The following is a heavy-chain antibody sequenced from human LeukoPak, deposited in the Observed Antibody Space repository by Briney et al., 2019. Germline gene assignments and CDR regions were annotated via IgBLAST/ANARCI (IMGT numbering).Heavy chain of an antibody. D-gene: IGHD6-19*01. CDR2: ISAYNGNT. CDR3: ARVGVVSSGWYSVNWFDP. J-gene: IGHJ5*02. V-gene: IGHV1-18*01. Sequence: ASVKVSCKASGYTFTSYGISWVRQAPGQGLEWMGWISAYNGNTNYAQKLQGRVTMTTDTSTRTAYMELRSLRSDDTAVYYCARVGVVSSGWYSVNWFDPWGQGTLVTVSS. CDR1: GYTFTSYG.